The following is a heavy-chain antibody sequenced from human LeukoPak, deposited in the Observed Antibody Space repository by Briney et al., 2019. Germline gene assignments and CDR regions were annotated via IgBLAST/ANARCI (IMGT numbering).Heavy chain of an antibody. D-gene: IGHD1-26*01. Sequence: GGSLRLSCAASGFTFSSYAMSWVRPAPGKGLEWVSGISGSGGSTNYADSVKGRFTISRDNSKSTLYLQMNSLRAEDTAVYYCARGSYYGYYYFDYWGQGTLVTVSS. CDR2: ISGSGGST. V-gene: IGHV3-23*01. CDR3: ARGSYYGYYYFDY. CDR1: GFTFSSYA. J-gene: IGHJ4*02.